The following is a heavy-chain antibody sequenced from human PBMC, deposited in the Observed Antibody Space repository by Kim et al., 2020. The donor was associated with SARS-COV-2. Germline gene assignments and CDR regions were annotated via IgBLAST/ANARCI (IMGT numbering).Heavy chain of an antibody. CDR1: GFTFSGSA. V-gene: IGHV3-73*01. Sequence: GGSLRLSCAASGFTFSGSAMHWVRQASGKGLEWVGRIRSKANSYATAYAASVKGRFTISRDDSKNTAYLQMNSLKTEDTAVYYCTRLMTTEPASRNDYWGQGTLVTVSS. CDR3: TRLMTTEPASRNDY. CDR2: IRSKANSYAT. J-gene: IGHJ4*02. D-gene: IGHD4-4*01.